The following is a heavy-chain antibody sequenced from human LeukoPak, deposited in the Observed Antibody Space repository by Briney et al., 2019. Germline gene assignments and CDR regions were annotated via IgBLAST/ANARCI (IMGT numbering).Heavy chain of an antibody. Sequence: PGGSLRLSCAASVFTFSDYYMRWIRQAPWKGQEWVSYISSSSSYTNYADSVKGRFTISRDNAKNSLYLQMNSLRAEDTAVYYCARREELAGQSSFDYWGQGTLVTVSS. CDR1: VFTFSDYY. CDR2: ISSSSSYT. CDR3: ARREELAGQSSFDY. J-gene: IGHJ4*02. V-gene: IGHV3-11*06. D-gene: IGHD3-3*02.